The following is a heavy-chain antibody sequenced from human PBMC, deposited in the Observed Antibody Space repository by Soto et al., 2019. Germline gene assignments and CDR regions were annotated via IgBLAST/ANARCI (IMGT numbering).Heavy chain of an antibody. Sequence: SETLSLTCFVSGDSINNTYWWSWVRQAPERGLEWIGGIYHTGARSYMPSLTGRITLSVDTSKNQFSLNLTSVTAADTAVYYCARAVYCTTANCWDDFQYYNIAVWGRGTAVNVSS. CDR1: GDSINNTYW. CDR2: IYHTGAR. V-gene: IGHV4-4*02. D-gene: IGHD2-2*01. J-gene: IGHJ6*02. CDR3: ARAVYCTTANCWDDFQYYNIAV.